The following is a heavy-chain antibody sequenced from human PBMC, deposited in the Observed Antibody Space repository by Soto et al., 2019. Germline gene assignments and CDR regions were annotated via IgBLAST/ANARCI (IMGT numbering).Heavy chain of an antibody. J-gene: IGHJ4*02. CDR2: IFPSGTT. V-gene: IGHV4-30-2*01. Sequence: PSETLSLTCGVSGGSLSGATYSWNWIRQPPGKGLEWIGYIFPSGTTYYNPSLKSRVTISIDVSKTQFSLSLRSLTAADTAVYYCARSREFDYWSQGTLVTVSS. CDR3: ARSREFDY. CDR1: GGSLSGATYS.